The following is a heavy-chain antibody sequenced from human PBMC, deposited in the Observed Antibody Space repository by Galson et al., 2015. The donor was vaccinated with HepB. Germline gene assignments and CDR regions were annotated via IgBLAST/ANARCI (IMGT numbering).Heavy chain of an antibody. Sequence: SVKVSCKASGYTFTSYGISWVRQAPGQGLEWMGWISAYNGNTNYAQKLQGRVTMTTDTSTSTAYMELRSLRSDDTAVYYCARYRYYYGSGDHFNYWGQGTLGTVSP. D-gene: IGHD3-10*01. CDR2: ISAYNGNT. CDR3: ARYRYYYGSGDHFNY. V-gene: IGHV1-18*01. J-gene: IGHJ4*02. CDR1: GYTFTSYG.